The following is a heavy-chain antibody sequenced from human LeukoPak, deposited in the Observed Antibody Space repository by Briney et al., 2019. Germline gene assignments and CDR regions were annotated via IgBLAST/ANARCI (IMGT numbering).Heavy chain of an antibody. CDR1: GFTFSAYS. CDR3: ARELDPTFDY. V-gene: IGHV3-21*01. Sequence: GGSLRLSCAASGFTFSAYSMNWVRQAPGKGLEWVSSISSNSTYMYYADSVKGRFTISRDNAKNSLYLQMNSLTAEDTAVYYCARELDPTFDYWGQGTLVTVSS. J-gene: IGHJ4*02. CDR2: ISSNSTYM.